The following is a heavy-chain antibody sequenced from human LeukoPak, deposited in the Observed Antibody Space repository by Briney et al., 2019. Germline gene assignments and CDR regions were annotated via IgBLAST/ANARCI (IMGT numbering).Heavy chain of an antibody. CDR1: GYTLTELS. CDR3: ATDRYYGSGNGAFDI. J-gene: IGHJ3*02. D-gene: IGHD3-10*01. V-gene: IGHV1-24*01. Sequence: ASVKVSCKVSGYTLTELSMHWVRQAPGKGLEWMGGFDPEDGETIYAQKFQGRVTMTEDTSTDTAYMELSSLRSEDTAVYYCATDRYYGSGNGAFDIWGQGTMVTVSS. CDR2: FDPEDGET.